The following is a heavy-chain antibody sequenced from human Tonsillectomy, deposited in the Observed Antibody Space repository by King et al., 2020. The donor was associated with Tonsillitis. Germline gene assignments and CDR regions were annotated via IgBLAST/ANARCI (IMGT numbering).Heavy chain of an antibody. CDR3: AWGNHRDTFDI. J-gene: IGHJ3*02. CDR2: IYTSGST. V-gene: IGHV4-61*02. Sequence: QVQLQESGPGLVKPSQTLSLTCTVSGGSITSGSPYWSWIRQPAGKGLEWIGRIYTSGSTNYNPSLKSRVAISVDTSKNQFSLKLTSVTAADTAVYYCAWGNHRDTFDIWGQGRMVTVSS. D-gene: IGHD3-16*02. CDR1: GGSITSGSPY.